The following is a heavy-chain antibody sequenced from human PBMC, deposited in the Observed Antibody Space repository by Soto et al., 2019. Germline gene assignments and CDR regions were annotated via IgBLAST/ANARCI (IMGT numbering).Heavy chain of an antibody. CDR2: IIPIFGTA. V-gene: IGHV1-69*13. D-gene: IGHD1-26*01. CDR1: GGTFSSYA. J-gene: IGHJ6*02. Sequence: SVKVSCKASGGTFSSYAISWVREAPGQGLEWMGGIIPIFGTANYAQKFQGRVTITADESTSTAYMELSSLRSEDTAVYYCARPVGATYYYYGMDVWGQGTTVTVSS. CDR3: ARPVGATYYYYGMDV.